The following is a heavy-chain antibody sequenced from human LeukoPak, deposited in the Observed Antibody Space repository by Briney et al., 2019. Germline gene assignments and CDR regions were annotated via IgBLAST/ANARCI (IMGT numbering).Heavy chain of an antibody. J-gene: IGHJ6*03. Sequence: ASVKVSCKSSGYTFTSYYMHWVRQAPGQGLEWMGIINPSGGSTSYAQKFQGRVTMTRDTSTSTVYMELSSLRSEDTAVYYCTRRYYDILAGYPLGYMDVWGKGTTVTVSS. CDR1: GYTFTSYY. CDR3: TRRYYDILAGYPLGYMDV. CDR2: INPSGGST. V-gene: IGHV1-46*01. D-gene: IGHD3-9*01.